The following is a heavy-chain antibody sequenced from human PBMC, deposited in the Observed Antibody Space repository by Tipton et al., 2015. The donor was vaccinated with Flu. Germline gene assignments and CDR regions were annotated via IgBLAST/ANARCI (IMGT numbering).Heavy chain of an antibody. CDR3: ARLTIFGVVIIGNYYYYMDV. Sequence: AGLVKPSETLSLTCAVYGGSFSGYYWSWIRQPPGKGLEWIGEINHSGSTNYNPSLKSRVTISVDTSKNQFSLKLSSVTAADTAVYYCARLTIFGVVIIGNYYYYMDVWGKGTTVTVSS. CDR1: GGSFSGYY. D-gene: IGHD3-3*01. CDR2: INHSGST. V-gene: IGHV4-34*01. J-gene: IGHJ6*03.